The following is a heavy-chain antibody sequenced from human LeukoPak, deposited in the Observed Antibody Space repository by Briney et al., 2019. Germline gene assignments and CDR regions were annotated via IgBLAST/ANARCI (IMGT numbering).Heavy chain of an antibody. D-gene: IGHD3-22*01. J-gene: IGHJ4*02. V-gene: IGHV3-30*19. CDR1: GFTFSSYG. CDR2: ISYDGSNK. CDR3: ARGGYYYDSSGILFSDY. Sequence: GGSLRLSCAASGFTFSSYGMHWVRQAPGKGLEWVAVISYDGSNKYYADSVKGRFTISRDNSKNTLYLQMNSLRAEDTAVYYCARGGYYYDSSGILFSDYWGQGTLVTVSS.